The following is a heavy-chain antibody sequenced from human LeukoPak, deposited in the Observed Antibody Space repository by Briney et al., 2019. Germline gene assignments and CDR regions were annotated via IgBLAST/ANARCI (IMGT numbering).Heavy chain of an antibody. Sequence: PSETLSLTCSVSGGSISSSYRSWIRQPAGKGLEWIGRIYTSGSTNHNPSLKSRVTMSVDTSKNQFSLKLSSVTAADTAVYYCARGPTRFGDAFDIWGQGTMVTVSS. D-gene: IGHD3-10*01. CDR3: ARGPTRFGDAFDI. CDR1: GGSISSSY. CDR2: IYTSGST. J-gene: IGHJ3*02. V-gene: IGHV4-4*07.